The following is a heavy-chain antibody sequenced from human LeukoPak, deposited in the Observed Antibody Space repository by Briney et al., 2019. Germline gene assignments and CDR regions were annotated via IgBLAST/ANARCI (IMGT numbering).Heavy chain of an antibody. CDR2: INQSGST. CDR3: ARAVYSIRNWFDS. J-gene: IGHJ5*01. V-gene: IGHV4-34*01. Sequence: PSETLSLTCAVYGGSFSGYYWSWIRQPPGEGLEWIGEINQSGSTNYNPSLKSRVTISVDTSKNQFSLKLSSVTAADTAVYYCARAVYSIRNWFDSWGQGTLVTVSS. CDR1: GGSFSGYY. D-gene: IGHD6-13*01.